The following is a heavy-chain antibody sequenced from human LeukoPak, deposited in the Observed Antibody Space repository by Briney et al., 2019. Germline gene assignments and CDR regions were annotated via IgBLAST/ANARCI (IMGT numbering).Heavy chain of an antibody. V-gene: IGHV3-23*01. D-gene: IGHD3-10*01. CDR3: ANSRGALFPSPDY. Sequence: GGSLRLSCAASGFTFSSYAMSWVRQAPGKGLEWVSAISGSGGSTYYADSVKGRFTISRDNSKNTLYLQMNSLRAEDTAMYYCANSRGALFPSPDYWGQGTLVTVSS. J-gene: IGHJ4*02. CDR1: GFTFSSYA. CDR2: ISGSGGST.